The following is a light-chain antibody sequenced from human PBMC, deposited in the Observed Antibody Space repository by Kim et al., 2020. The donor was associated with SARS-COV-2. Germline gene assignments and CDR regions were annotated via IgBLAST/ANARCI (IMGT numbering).Light chain of an antibody. CDR2: GIS. CDR1: QSVSNNY. J-gene: IGKJ2*01. V-gene: IGKV3-20*01. CDR3: QQYDISPYT. Sequence: EIVLTQSPGTLSLSPGERATLSCRASQSVSNNYLAWYQQKPGQTPRLLIYGISTRATGIPDRFSGSGSGTDFTLTINRLEPEDFAVYYCQQYDISPYTFGQGTKLEI.